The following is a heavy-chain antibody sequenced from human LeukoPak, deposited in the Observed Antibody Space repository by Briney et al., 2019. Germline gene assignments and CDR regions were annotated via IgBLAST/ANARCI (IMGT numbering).Heavy chain of an antibody. CDR2: ISAYNGNT. Sequence: ASVKVSCKASGYTFTSYGISWVRQAPGQGLKWMGWISAYNGNTNYAQKLQGRVTMTTDTSTSTAYMELRSLRSDDTAVYYCARRSMGATLGSAFDIWGQGTMVTVSS. D-gene: IGHD1-26*01. V-gene: IGHV1-18*01. CDR1: GYTFTSYG. CDR3: ARRSMGATLGSAFDI. J-gene: IGHJ3*02.